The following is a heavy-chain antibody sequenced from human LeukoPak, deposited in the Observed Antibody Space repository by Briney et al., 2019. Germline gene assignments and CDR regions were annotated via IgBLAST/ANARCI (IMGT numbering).Heavy chain of an antibody. CDR2: ISWNSDNI. Sequence: GGSLRLSCEASGFIFTDYAMHWVRQAPGKGLEWVSMISWNSDNIEYAASVKGRFTISRDNSKNTLYLQMNSLRAEDTAVYYCAKDKGSMIVVVSSSPFDYWGQGTLVTVSS. CDR1: GFIFTDYA. V-gene: IGHV3-9*01. CDR3: AKDKGSMIVVVSSSPFDY. D-gene: IGHD3-22*01. J-gene: IGHJ4*02.